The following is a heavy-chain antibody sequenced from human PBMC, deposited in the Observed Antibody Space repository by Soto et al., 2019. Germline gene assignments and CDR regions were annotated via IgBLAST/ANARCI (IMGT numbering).Heavy chain of an antibody. CDR2: IYYSGST. CDR1: GGSISSGDYY. Sequence: PSETLSLTWTVSGGSISSGDYYWSWIRQPPGNGLEWIGYIYYSGSTYYNPSLKSRVTISVDTSKNQFSLKLSSVTAADTAVYYCASGDIVVVPAWGYWFDPWGQGTLVTVSS. V-gene: IGHV4-30-4*01. D-gene: IGHD2-2*01. J-gene: IGHJ5*02. CDR3: ASGDIVVVPAWGYWFDP.